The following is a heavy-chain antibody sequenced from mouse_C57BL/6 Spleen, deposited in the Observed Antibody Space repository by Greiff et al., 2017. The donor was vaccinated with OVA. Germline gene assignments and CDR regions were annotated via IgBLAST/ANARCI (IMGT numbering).Heavy chain of an antibody. V-gene: IGHV14-4*01. CDR2: IDPENGDT. CDR3: TTRVTTVGGTWFAY. CDR1: GFNIKDDY. J-gene: IGHJ3*01. D-gene: IGHD1-1*01. Sequence: EVQLQESGAELVMPGASVKLSCTASGFNIKDDYMHWVKQRPEQGLEWIGWIDPENGDTEYASKFQGKATITADTSSNTAYLQRSSLTSEDTAVYYCTTRVTTVGGTWFAYWGQGTLVTVSA.